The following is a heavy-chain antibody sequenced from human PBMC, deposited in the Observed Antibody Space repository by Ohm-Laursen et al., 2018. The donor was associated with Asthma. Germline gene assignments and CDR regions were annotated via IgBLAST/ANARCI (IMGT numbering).Heavy chain of an antibody. J-gene: IGHJ5*02. Sequence: GSLRLSCAASGFSVSRHFMNWIRQGPEKGLEWVSDIYPGGATFYADSVKGRFTISRDDSKNTLNLQMSSLRGDDTAVYYCARVVPNITVKIDPWGQGTLVTVSS. V-gene: IGHV3-53*01. CDR2: IYPGGAT. CDR1: GFSVSRHF. D-gene: IGHD2/OR15-2a*01. CDR3: ARVVPNITVKIDP.